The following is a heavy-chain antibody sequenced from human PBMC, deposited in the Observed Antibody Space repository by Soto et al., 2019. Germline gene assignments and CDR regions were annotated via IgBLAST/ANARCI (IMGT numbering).Heavy chain of an antibody. J-gene: IGHJ6*02. D-gene: IGHD2-15*01. Sequence: QVQLVQSGAEVKKPGSSVKVSCKASGGTFSSYAISWVRQAPGQGLEWMGGIIPIFGTANYAQKFQGRVTITADESTSTDYMELSSLRSEDTAVYYCARGEIVVVVAATQDYYYGMDVWGQGTTVTVSS. CDR1: GGTFSSYA. CDR2: IIPIFGTA. V-gene: IGHV1-69*01. CDR3: ARGEIVVVVAATQDYYYGMDV.